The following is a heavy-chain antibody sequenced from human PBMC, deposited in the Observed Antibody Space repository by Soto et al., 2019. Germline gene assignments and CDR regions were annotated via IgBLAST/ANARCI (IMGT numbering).Heavy chain of an antibody. CDR3: ARDRFVGEIRGMDV. V-gene: IGHV3-7*01. CDR1: GFTFSTYW. D-gene: IGHD3-16*01. Sequence: EVQLVESGGGLVQPGGSLGLSCVASGFTFSTYWMSCVRQAPGKGLEWVANIKQDGSEEYYVDSVKGRFTIYRDNARNSLYLQMNSLRVDDTAVYYCARDRFVGEIRGMDVWGKGTTVTVSS. J-gene: IGHJ6*04. CDR2: IKQDGSEE.